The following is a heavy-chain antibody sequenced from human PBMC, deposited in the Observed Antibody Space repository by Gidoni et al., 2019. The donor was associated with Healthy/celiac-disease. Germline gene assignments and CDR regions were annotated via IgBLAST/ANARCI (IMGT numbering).Heavy chain of an antibody. CDR3: ARADLRWELPFDY. CDR2: IYYSGST. Sequence: QVQLQESGPGLVKPSETLSLTCTVSGGSISSYYWSWIRQPPGKGLEWIGYIYYSGSTNYNPSLKSRVTISVDTSKNQFSLKLSSVTAADTAVYYCARADLRWELPFDYWGQGTLVTVSS. CDR1: GGSISSYY. V-gene: IGHV4-59*01. J-gene: IGHJ4*02. D-gene: IGHD1-26*01.